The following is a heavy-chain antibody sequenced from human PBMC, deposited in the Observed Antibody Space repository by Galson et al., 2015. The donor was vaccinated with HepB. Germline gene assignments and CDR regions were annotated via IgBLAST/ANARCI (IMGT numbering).Heavy chain of an antibody. J-gene: IGHJ4*02. CDR2: IYYSGST. CDR1: GGSISSGDYY. V-gene: IGHV4-31*03. Sequence: TLSLTCTVSGGSISSGDYYWSWVRQHPGKGLEWIGYIYYSGSTFYNPSLKSRVTISVDTSKNHISLKLSSMTAADTAVYYCATVDFDYYFDYWGQGTLVTVSS. CDR3: ATVDFDYYFDY. D-gene: IGHD3-9*01.